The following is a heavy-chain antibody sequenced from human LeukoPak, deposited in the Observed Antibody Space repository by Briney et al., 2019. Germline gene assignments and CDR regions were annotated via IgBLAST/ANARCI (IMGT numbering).Heavy chain of an antibody. CDR2: INPNSGGT. Sequence: GASVKVSCKASGYTFTGYYMHWVRQAPGQGLEWMGWINPNSGGTNYAQKFQGRVTMTRDTSISTAYMELSRLRSDDTAVYYCARVLSFGYGSGWYDYWGQGTLVTVSS. J-gene: IGHJ4*02. V-gene: IGHV1-2*02. CDR1: GYTFTGYY. D-gene: IGHD6-19*01. CDR3: ARVLSFGYGSGWYDY.